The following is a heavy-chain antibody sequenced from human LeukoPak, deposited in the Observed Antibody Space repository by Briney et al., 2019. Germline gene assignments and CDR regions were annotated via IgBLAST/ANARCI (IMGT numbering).Heavy chain of an antibody. V-gene: IGHV3-33*01. CDR1: GFTFSSYG. J-gene: IGHJ4*02. Sequence: GGSLRLSCAASGFTFSSYGMHWVRQAPGKGLEWVAVIWYDGNNKYYADSVKGRFTISRDNSKNTLYLQMNSLRAEDTVVYYCARVPPGSYSGFDYWGQGTLVTVSS. CDR2: IWYDGNNK. CDR3: ARVPPGSYSGFDY. D-gene: IGHD3-10*01.